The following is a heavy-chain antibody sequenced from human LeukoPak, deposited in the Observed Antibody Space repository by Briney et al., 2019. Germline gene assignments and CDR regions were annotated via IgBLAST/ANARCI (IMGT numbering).Heavy chain of an antibody. V-gene: IGHV4-31*03. Sequence: SQTLSPTCTVSGGSINSGGYYWSWIRQLPGKGLEWIGYVYYTGSAYYNPSLKSRVTILVDTSTNQFSLRLSSVTAADTAVYYCATAILTASGYVWYFDLWGRGTLVTVSS. CDR3: ATAILTASGYVWYFDL. J-gene: IGHJ2*01. D-gene: IGHD3-3*01. CDR2: VYYTGSA. CDR1: GGSINSGGYY.